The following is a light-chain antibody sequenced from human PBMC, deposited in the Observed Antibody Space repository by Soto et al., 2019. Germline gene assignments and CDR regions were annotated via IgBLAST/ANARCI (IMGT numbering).Light chain of an antibody. Sequence: DIQLTPSPPSPSASLGDSVTITCPASQSIRYYLACYQQMPGKAPKLLIYGASSLQSGVPSRFSGSGSGTEFTLTISSLQPDDFATYFCQHHNSYSQTFGQGTKVDI. V-gene: IGKV1-5*01. CDR3: QHHNSYSQT. CDR1: QSIRYY. J-gene: IGKJ1*01. CDR2: GAS.